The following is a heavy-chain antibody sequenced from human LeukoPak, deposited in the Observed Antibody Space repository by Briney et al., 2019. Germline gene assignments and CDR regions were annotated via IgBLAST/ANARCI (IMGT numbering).Heavy chain of an antibody. V-gene: IGHV4-39*01. CDR3: ARHPPRDGSAFDY. Sequence: SETLSLTCTVSGGSISSGSYYWGWIRQPPGKGLEWIASMYYSGTTFYSPSLKSRVTISVDTSKTQLSLKLGSVTAADTAVYYCARHPPRDGSAFDYWGQGTLVTVSS. CDR2: MYYSGTT. CDR1: GGSISSGSYY. J-gene: IGHJ4*02.